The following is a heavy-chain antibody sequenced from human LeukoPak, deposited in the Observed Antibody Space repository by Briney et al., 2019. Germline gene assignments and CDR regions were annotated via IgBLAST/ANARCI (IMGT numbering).Heavy chain of an antibody. D-gene: IGHD2-15*01. CDR2: IYYSGST. V-gene: IGHV4-31*03. J-gene: IGHJ5*02. CDR3: ARRGRLENWFDP. CDR1: GGSISSGGYY. Sequence: PSETLSLTCTVSGGSISSGGYYWSWIRQHPGKGLEWIGYIYYSGSTYYNPSLKSRVTISVDTSKNQFSLKLSSVTAADTAVYYCARRGRLENWFDPWGQGTLVTVSS.